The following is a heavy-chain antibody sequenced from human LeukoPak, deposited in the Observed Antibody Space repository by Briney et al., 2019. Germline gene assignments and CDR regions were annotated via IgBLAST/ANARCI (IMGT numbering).Heavy chain of an antibody. CDR1: GYTFTSYA. CDR2: INAGNCNT. V-gene: IGHV1-3*01. J-gene: IGHJ4*02. D-gene: IGHD4/OR15-4a*01. CDR3: ARGGLLWCRGFFEY. Sequence: EASVKVSCQASGYTFTSYAVHWVRQAPGQRREWMGWINAGNCNTKYSQKFQGRVTINRDTSASTAYMDLRSVSCEDRAVYQCARGGLLWCRGFFEYWRQGPLVRVSS.